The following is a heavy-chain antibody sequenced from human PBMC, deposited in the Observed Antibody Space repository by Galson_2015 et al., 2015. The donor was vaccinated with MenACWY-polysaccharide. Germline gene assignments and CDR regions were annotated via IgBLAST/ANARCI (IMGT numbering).Heavy chain of an antibody. D-gene: IGHD4-11*01. J-gene: IGHJ5*02. CDR2: ISGSGGST. CDR3: ATYSRMFDT. CDR1: GFTLSMNW. V-gene: IGHV3-23*01. Sequence: SLRLSCAASGFTLSMNWMSWVRQAPGKGLEWVSVISGSGGSTFYADSVKGRFAISRDNSKNSLYLQMNNLRAEDTAAYYCATYSRMFDTWGQGTLVTVSS.